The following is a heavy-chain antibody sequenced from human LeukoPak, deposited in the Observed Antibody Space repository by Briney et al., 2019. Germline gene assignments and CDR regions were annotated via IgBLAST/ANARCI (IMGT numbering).Heavy chain of an antibody. V-gene: IGHV3-73*01. D-gene: IGHD3-22*01. Sequence: GSLRLSCAASGFTFSGSALHWVRQASGKGLEWVGRIRSKANSYATAYAASVKGRFTISRDDSKNTAYLQMNSLKTEDTAVYYCTRPDDYYDSSGYGYWGQGTLVTVSS. CDR2: IRSKANSYAT. CDR3: TRPDDYYDSSGYGY. CDR1: GFTFSGSA. J-gene: IGHJ4*02.